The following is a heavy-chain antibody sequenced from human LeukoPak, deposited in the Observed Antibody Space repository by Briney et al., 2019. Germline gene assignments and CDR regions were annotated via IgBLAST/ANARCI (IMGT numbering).Heavy chain of an antibody. CDR2: IYSGGST. CDR1: GFTFSSYA. J-gene: IGHJ4*02. CDR3: ARESYGRFDY. V-gene: IGHV3-53*01. D-gene: IGHD5-18*01. Sequence: GGSLRLSCAASGFTFSSYAMSWVRQAPGKGLEWVSVIYSGGSTYYADSVKGRFTISRDNSKNTLYLQMNSLRAEDTAVYYCARESYGRFDYWGQGTLVTVSS.